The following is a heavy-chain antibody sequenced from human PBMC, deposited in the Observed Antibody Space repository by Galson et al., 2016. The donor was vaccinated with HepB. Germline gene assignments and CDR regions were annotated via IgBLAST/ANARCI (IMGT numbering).Heavy chain of an antibody. V-gene: IGHV3-23*01. CDR2: ITGSGGST. Sequence: SCAASGFTFSSYAMSWVRQAPGKGLEWVSVITGSGGSTYYADSVKGRFTISRDNSKNTLYLQMNSLRAEDTAVYYCAKDLVVRGGGYYFDYWGQGTLVTVSS. D-gene: IGHD3-16*01. CDR1: GFTFSSYA. J-gene: IGHJ4*02. CDR3: AKDLVVRGGGYYFDY.